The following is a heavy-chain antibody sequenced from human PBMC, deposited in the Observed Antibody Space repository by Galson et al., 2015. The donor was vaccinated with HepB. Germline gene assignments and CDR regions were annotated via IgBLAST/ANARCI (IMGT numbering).Heavy chain of an antibody. D-gene: IGHD3-10*01. CDR1: GFTFSSYG. Sequence: SLRLSCAASGFTFSSYGIHWVRQAPGKGLEWVAVISYDGSNKYYADSVKGRFTISRDNSKNTLYLQVNSLRAEDTAVYYCAKDKSMVRGVINYFDYWGQGTLVTVSS. CDR3: AKDKSMVRGVINYFDY. V-gene: IGHV3-30*18. J-gene: IGHJ4*02. CDR2: ISYDGSNK.